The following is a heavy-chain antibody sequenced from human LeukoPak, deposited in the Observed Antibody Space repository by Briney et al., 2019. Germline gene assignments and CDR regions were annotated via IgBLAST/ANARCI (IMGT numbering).Heavy chain of an antibody. Sequence: ASVKVSCKASGYTFIAYYMHWVRQAPGQGLEWMGVINPRGGYTNYAQQFQGRVTMTRDTSTRTVYMDLSSLTSEDTAVYYCARDRRELEISIFGVETDYWGQGTLATVSS. D-gene: IGHD3-3*01. V-gene: IGHV1-46*01. CDR1: GYTFIAYY. J-gene: IGHJ4*02. CDR2: INPRGGYT. CDR3: ARDRRELEISIFGVETDY.